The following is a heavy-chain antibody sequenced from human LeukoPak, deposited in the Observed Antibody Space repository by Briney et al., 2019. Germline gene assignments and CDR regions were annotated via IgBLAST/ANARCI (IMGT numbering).Heavy chain of an antibody. D-gene: IGHD2-15*01. Sequence: GGSLRLSCGASGFTFSNYGMLWVRQAPGKGLEWVAFIRYDGNNKLYADSMKGRFTISRDNSKNTLSLQMNSLRAEDTAVYYCAKSPKPVSAALYFDYWGQGALVTVSS. J-gene: IGHJ4*02. CDR1: GFTFSNYG. CDR3: AKSPKPVSAALYFDY. CDR2: IRYDGNNK. V-gene: IGHV3-30*02.